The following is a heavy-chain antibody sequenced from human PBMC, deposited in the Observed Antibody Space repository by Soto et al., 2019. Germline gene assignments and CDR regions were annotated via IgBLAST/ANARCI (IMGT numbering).Heavy chain of an antibody. CDR3: AKEGDYGDYDGENWFDS. Sequence: EVQLVESGGGLVQPGGSLRLSCAAAGFTFFAYWIHWVRQVPGKGLGWVSRINSDGSHTSYADAVRGRFTISRDNSKNTVYLQMNSLTAEDTAVYYCAKEGDYGDYDGENWFDSSGQGSLVTVSS. CDR1: GFTFFAYW. V-gene: IGHV3-74*01. D-gene: IGHD4-17*01. CDR2: INSDGSHT. J-gene: IGHJ5*01.